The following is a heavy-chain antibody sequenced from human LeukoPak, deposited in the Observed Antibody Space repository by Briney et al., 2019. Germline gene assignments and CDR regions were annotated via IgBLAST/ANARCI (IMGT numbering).Heavy chain of an antibody. Sequence: ASVKVSCKASGYSFSTYYIHWVRQAPGQGLEWMGIINPTGGSTTYAQKFQGRVTMTRDTSTSTDYMELSSLRSEDTAVYYCAKGGQEFDSWGQGTLVTVSA. CDR3: AKGGQEFDS. V-gene: IGHV1-46*01. CDR2: INPTGGST. J-gene: IGHJ5*01. CDR1: GYSFSTYY.